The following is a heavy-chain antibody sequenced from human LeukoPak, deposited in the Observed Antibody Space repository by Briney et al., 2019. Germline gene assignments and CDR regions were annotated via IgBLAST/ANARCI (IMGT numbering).Heavy chain of an antibody. Sequence: PSETLSLTCTVSGGSISSSSYYWGWIRQPPGKGLEWIGSIYYSGSTYYNPSLKSRVTISVDTSKNQFSLKLSSVTAADTAVYYCARGCIGGACVEGFDYWGQGTLVTVSS. J-gene: IGHJ4*02. CDR3: ARGCIGGACVEGFDY. CDR2: IYYSGST. V-gene: IGHV4-39*07. D-gene: IGHD2-15*01. CDR1: GGSISSSSYY.